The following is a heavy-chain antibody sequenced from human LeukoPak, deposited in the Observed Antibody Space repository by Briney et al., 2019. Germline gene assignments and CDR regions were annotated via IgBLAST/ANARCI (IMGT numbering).Heavy chain of an antibody. D-gene: IGHD3-10*01. CDR1: GGXVSSGSYY. V-gene: IGHV4-61*01. J-gene: IGHJ3*02. Sequence: SETLSLTCTVSGGXVSSGSYYWSWIRQPPGKRLEWLGYISYTGTTNYNPSLRSRVTISVDMSKNQIFLKLNSVTAADTAVYHCASPSGGRYRDDALDIWGQGTMVTVSS. CDR3: ASPSGGRYRDDALDI. CDR2: ISYTGTT.